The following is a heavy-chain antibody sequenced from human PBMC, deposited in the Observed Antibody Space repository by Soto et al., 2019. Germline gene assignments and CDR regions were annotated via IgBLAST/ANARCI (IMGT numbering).Heavy chain of an antibody. D-gene: IGHD3-3*01. CDR3: ARDFAYFDS. J-gene: IGHJ4*02. V-gene: IGHV4-61*01. CDR1: GGSFKSGSYS. Sequence: SETLSLTCTVSGGSFKSGSYSWSWIRQPQGQGLEWIGYVYHTGRTSYNPSLKSRVSISMDTSKNQFSLNLDSVTAADTAVYFCARDFAYFDSWGQGTLVTVSS. CDR2: VYHTGRT.